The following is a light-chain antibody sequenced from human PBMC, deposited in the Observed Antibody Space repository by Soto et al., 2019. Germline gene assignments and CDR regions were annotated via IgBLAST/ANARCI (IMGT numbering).Light chain of an antibody. CDR2: GNS. V-gene: IGLV1-40*01. J-gene: IGLJ2*01. CDR3: QSYDSSLSAVV. Sequence: QSVLTQPPSVSGAPGQRVTISCTGSSSNIGAGYDVHWYQQLPGTAPKLLIYGNSNRPSGVPDRFSGSKSGTSASLAITGLQAEYEADYYCQSYDSSLSAVVVGGGTQLAVL. CDR1: SSNIGAGYD.